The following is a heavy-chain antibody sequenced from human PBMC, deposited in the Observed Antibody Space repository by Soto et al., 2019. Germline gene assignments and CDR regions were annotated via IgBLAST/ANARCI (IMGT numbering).Heavy chain of an antibody. Sequence: GGSLRLSCAVSGFTFSSYAMSWVRQAPGKGLEWVSAISGSGGSTYYADSVKGRFTISRDNSKNTLYLQMNSLRAEDTAVYYCANTVTTAYYGMDVWGRGTTVTVSS. CDR3: ANTVTTAYYGMDV. CDR1: GFTFSSYA. V-gene: IGHV3-23*01. D-gene: IGHD4-4*01. J-gene: IGHJ6*02. CDR2: ISGSGGST.